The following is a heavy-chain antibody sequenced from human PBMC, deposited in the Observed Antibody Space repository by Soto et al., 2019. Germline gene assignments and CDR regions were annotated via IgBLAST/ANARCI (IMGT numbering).Heavy chain of an antibody. D-gene: IGHD5-12*01. Sequence: QITLKASGPPLVNPTQTLTLTCNFSGFSLSTKGVGVGWIRQPPGKALEWLGIIYWDDDMRYRPSLNNRLTSTKDTSKHQVVLTMTNVDTVDTGTYFCAHLYAESGYDWRYDPWCQGTRVTVSS. CDR1: GFSLSTKGVG. J-gene: IGHJ5*02. CDR2: IYWDDDM. V-gene: IGHV2-5*02. CDR3: AHLYAESGYDWRYDP.